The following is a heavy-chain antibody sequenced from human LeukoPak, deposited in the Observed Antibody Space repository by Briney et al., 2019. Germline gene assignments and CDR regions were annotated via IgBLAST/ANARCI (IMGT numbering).Heavy chain of an antibody. J-gene: IGHJ4*02. CDR2: ISSSSSYI. CDR1: GFTFSDYY. V-gene: IGHV3-11*06. D-gene: IGHD3-22*01. CDR3: ARDDHDSSGYYGYYFDY. Sequence: GGSLRLSCAASGFTFSDYYMGWIRQAPGKGLEWVSYISSSSSYIYYADSVKGRFTISRDNAKNSLYLQMNSLRAEDTAVYYCARDDHDSSGYYGYYFDYWGQGTLVTVSS.